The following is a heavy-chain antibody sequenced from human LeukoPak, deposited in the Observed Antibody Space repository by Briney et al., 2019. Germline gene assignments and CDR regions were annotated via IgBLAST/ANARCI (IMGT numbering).Heavy chain of an antibody. Sequence: GGSLRLSCAVSGFTFSSYWMHWVRHAPGKGLMWVSEINGDGSRKSHADSVKGRFTISRDNAKNTLYLQMNSLRADDTALYYCVRYEMGSTPLDYWGQGTLVTVSS. V-gene: IGHV3-74*01. D-gene: IGHD1-26*01. CDR1: GFTFSSYW. J-gene: IGHJ4*02. CDR3: VRYEMGSTPLDY. CDR2: INGDGSRK.